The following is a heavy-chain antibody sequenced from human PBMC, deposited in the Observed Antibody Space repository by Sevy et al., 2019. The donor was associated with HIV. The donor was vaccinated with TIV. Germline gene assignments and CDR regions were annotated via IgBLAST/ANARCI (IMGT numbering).Heavy chain of an antibody. CDR3: GERVGATGGVFDY. V-gene: IGHV3-23*01. CDR2: ISGSGGST. CDR1: GVTFNNYA. Sequence: GGSLRLSCAASGVTFNNYAMSWVRQAPGKGLEWVAVISGSGGSTNYADAAKGRFTISRDNSKNTLYLQMNSLRAGDTAVYYCGERVGATGGVFDYWGQGTLVTVSS. D-gene: IGHD1-26*01. J-gene: IGHJ4*02.